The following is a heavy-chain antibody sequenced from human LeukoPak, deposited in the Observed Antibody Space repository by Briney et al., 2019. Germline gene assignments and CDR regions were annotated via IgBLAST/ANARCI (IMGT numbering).Heavy chain of an antibody. CDR3: AGSLGYCTSNVCYLKY. Sequence: ASVKVSCKASGYTFMSYGLHWLRQAPGQGLEWMGWISAQHGQTEYAPNSQDRVTMTTDTYTNTAYMELRSLRSDDTAVYYCAGSLGYCTSNVCYLKYWGQGTLVTVSS. V-gene: IGHV1-18*01. CDR2: ISAQHGQT. D-gene: IGHD2-8*01. CDR1: GYTFMSYG. J-gene: IGHJ4*02.